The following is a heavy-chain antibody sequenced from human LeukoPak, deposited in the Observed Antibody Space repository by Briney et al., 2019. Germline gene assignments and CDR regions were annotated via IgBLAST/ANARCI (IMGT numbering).Heavy chain of an antibody. D-gene: IGHD6-6*01. V-gene: IGHV3-11*01. CDR2: ISNSDNDI. J-gene: IGHJ4*02. CDR1: GFIFSDYY. Sequence: GGSLRLSYVASGFIFSDYYMSWIRQTPGKGLEWISYISNSDNDIYYAGSVKGRFTISRDNTRNSLFLQMNSLRPDDTAVYYCASGSSSVGYWGQGTLVTVSP. CDR3: ASGSSSVGY.